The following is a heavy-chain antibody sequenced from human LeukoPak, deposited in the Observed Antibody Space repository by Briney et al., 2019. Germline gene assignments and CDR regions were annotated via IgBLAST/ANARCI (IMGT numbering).Heavy chain of an antibody. CDR3: ARVGRSIVVVTDDAFDI. CDR1: GGSISSGGYS. V-gene: IGHV4-30-2*01. D-gene: IGHD3-22*01. J-gene: IGHJ3*02. Sequence: PSETLSLTCAVSGGSISSGGYSWSWIRQPPGKGLEWIGYIYHSGSTYYNPSLKSRVTISVDRSKNQFSLKLSSVTAADTAVYYCARVGRSIVVVTDDAFDIWSQGTMVTVSS. CDR2: IYHSGST.